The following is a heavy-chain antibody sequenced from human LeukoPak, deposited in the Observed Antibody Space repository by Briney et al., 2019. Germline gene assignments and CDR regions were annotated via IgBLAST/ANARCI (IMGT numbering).Heavy chain of an antibody. CDR2: ISWDSGSL. CDR3: AKALAPLLWFGESAFDI. J-gene: IGHJ3*02. V-gene: IGHV3-9*01. CDR1: GFTFNDYA. Sequence: PGRSLRLSCAASGFTFNDYAMHWVRQAPGKGLEWVSGISWDSGSLGYADSVKGRFTISRDNAKNSLYLQMNSLRAEDTALYYCAKALAPLLWFGESAFDIWGQGTMVIVSS. D-gene: IGHD3-10*01.